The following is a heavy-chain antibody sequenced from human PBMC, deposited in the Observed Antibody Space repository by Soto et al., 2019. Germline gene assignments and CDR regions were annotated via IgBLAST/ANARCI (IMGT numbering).Heavy chain of an antibody. D-gene: IGHD4-17*01. Sequence: GVSLRLSCSASGFTFSTYGMHWVRQAPGKGLEWVAAMSYDGTKQYYVDSVKGRLTISRDNSRNTLFLQLNSLRDEDTAVYYCAKEYGRSRIDPWGHG. CDR2: MSYDGTKQ. CDR3: AKEYGRSRIDP. CDR1: GFTFSTYG. J-gene: IGHJ5*02. V-gene: IGHV3-30*18.